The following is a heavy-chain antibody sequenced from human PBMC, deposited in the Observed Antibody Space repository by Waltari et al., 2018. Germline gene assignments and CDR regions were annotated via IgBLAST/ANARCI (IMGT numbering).Heavy chain of an antibody. J-gene: IGHJ6*03. Sequence: QVQLVQSGAEVKKPGSSVKVSCKASGDTFSSYAINWVRLAPGQGLEWMGGIIPIFGTAIYAQRFQGRVTITADESTSTAYMELSSLRSEDTAVYYCAREVRPYYYMDVWGKGTTVTVSS. CDR3: AREVRPYYYMDV. CDR1: GDTFSSYA. CDR2: IIPIFGTA. V-gene: IGHV1-69*01.